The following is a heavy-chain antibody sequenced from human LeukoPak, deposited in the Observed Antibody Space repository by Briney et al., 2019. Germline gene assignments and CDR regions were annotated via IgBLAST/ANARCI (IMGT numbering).Heavy chain of an antibody. D-gene: IGHD1-7*01. CDR2: ISSSSSTI. J-gene: IGHJ6*03. CDR1: GFTFSSYS. V-gene: IGHV3-48*01. Sequence: GGSLRLSCAASGFTFSSYSMHWVRQAPGKGLEWVSYISSSSSTIYYADSVKGRFTISRDNAKNSLYLQMNSLRAEDTAVYYCARDRLELRGASYYYYMDVWGKGTTVTVSS. CDR3: ARDRLELRGASYYYYMDV.